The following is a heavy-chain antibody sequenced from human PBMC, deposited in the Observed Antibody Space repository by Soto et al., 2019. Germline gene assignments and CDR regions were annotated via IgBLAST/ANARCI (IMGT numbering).Heavy chain of an antibody. CDR1: GFMFSSYW. CDR3: ATDILDF. Sequence: EVQLVESGGGLVQPGGSLRLSCAATGFMFSSYWMTWVRQAPGKGLEWVANINQNGSERYYVDSVEGRFTVSRDIAKNSVFLQMNNLRVEDTAMYYCATDILDFWGQGTLVTVSS. V-gene: IGHV3-7*05. D-gene: IGHD3-9*01. J-gene: IGHJ4*02. CDR2: INQNGSER.